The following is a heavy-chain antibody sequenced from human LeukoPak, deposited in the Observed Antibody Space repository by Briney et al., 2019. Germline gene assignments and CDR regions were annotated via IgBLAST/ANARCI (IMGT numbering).Heavy chain of an antibody. D-gene: IGHD4-17*01. J-gene: IGHJ4*02. CDR3: TRGPYGDYDY. Sequence: WGSVRLSCVASGFSFRSYWMHWVRQAPGKGLVWVSRINADGSGTTYADSVSGRFTISRDNARNTLYLQMNSLRAEDTAVYYCTRGPYGDYDYWGQGTLVTVSS. CDR2: INADGSGT. V-gene: IGHV3-74*01. CDR1: GFSFRSYW.